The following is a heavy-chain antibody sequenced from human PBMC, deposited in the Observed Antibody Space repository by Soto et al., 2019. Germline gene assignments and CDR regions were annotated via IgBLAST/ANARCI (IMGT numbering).Heavy chain of an antibody. CDR1: GFIFSNNG. V-gene: IGHV3-30*03. D-gene: IGHD3-10*02. CDR2: MSYDGSDT. Sequence: QVQLVESGGGGVQPGRSLRLSCVGSGFIFSNNGMHWVRKTPGKGLEWVAFMSYDGSDTFYADSVKGRFTISRDNSKNPRFLHMSNLRAEDTGMYYCTIVRVADSALDHWGQGTLVTVSS. J-gene: IGHJ4*02. CDR3: TIVRVADSALDH.